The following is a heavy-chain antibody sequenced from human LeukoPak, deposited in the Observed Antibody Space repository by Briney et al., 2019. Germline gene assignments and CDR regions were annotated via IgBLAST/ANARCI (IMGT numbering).Heavy chain of an antibody. Sequence: GGSLRLSCAASGFSFSSYEMNWVRQAPGKGLEWVSYISGSGNIIYYADSVKGRFTVSRDNAKNSLYLQMNDLRAEDTAVYYCAREDSDYSNYDFWGQGTLVTVSS. CDR1: GFSFSSYE. CDR3: AREDSDYSNYDF. D-gene: IGHD4-11*01. V-gene: IGHV3-48*03. CDR2: ISGSGNII. J-gene: IGHJ4*02.